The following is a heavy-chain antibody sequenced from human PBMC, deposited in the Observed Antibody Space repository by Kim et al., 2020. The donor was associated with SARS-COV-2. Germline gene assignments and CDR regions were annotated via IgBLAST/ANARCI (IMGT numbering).Heavy chain of an antibody. CDR1: GGSISSYY. Sequence: SETLSLTCTVSGGSISSYYWSWIRQPPGKGLEWIGYSYYSGSTNYNPSLKSRVTISVDTSKNQFSLKLSSVTAADTAVYYCAGGMVRGVIIRRSWFDPWGQGTLVTVSS. CDR2: SYYSGST. J-gene: IGHJ5*02. D-gene: IGHD3-10*01. CDR3: AGGMVRGVIIRRSWFDP. V-gene: IGHV4-59*13.